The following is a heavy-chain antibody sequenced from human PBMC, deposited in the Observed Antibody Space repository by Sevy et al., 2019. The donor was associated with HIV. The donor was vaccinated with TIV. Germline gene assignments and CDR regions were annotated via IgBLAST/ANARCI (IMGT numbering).Heavy chain of an antibody. CDR1: GGTFSSYA. CDR2: IIPIFGTA. V-gene: IGHV1-69*13. CDR3: ARGGLQREQQLVSRRLNYYYYYMDV. D-gene: IGHD6-13*01. J-gene: IGHJ6*03. Sequence: ASVKVSCKASGGTFSSYAISWVRQAPGQGLEWMGGIIPIFGTANYAQKFQGRVTITADESTSTAYMELSSLRSEDTAVYYCARGGLQREQQLVSRRLNYYYYYMDVWGKGTTVTVSS.